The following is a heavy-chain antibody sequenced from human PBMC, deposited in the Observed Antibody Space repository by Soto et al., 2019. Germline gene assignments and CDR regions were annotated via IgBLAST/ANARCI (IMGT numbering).Heavy chain of an antibody. CDR2: ISYDGSNK. D-gene: IGHD3-3*01. CDR3: AKEERITIFGVVIRGMDV. CDR1: GFTFSSYG. V-gene: IGHV3-30*18. J-gene: IGHJ6*02. Sequence: QVQLVESGGGVVQPGRSLRLSCAASGFTFSSYGMHWVRQAPGKGLEWVAVISYDGSNKYYADSVKGRFTISRDNSKNTLYLQMNSLRAEDTAVYYCAKEERITIFGVVIRGMDVWGQGTTVTVSS.